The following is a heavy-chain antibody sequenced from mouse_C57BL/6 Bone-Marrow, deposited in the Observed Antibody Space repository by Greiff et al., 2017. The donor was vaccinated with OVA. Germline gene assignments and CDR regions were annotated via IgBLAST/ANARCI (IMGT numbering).Heavy chain of an antibody. CDR3: ARWGYYTYFDY. V-gene: IGHV1-81*01. J-gene: IGHJ2*01. D-gene: IGHD2-12*01. CDR2: IYPRSGNT. CDR1: GYTFTSYG. Sequence: VQLQQSGAELARPGASVKLSCKASGYTFTSYGISWVKQRTGQGLEWIGEIYPRSGNTSYNEKFKGKATLTAEKSCSTAYKELRSRASENAAVYFCARWGYYTYFDYWGQGTTLTVSS.